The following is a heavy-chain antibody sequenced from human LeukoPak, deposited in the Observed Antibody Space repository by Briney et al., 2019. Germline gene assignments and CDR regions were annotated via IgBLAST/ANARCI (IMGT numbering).Heavy chain of an antibody. CDR2: IYSSGTT. V-gene: IGHV4-59*08. CDR3: ARLLRQTSVGPDLYYFDY. D-gene: IGHD2-2*02. CDR1: Y. Sequence: YWSWIRQPPGEGLECIGYIYSSGTTNYNPSLKSRVTLSIDTSKNQFSLKLSSVTAADTAVYYCARLLRQTSVGPDLYYFDYWGQGTLVTVSS. J-gene: IGHJ4*02.